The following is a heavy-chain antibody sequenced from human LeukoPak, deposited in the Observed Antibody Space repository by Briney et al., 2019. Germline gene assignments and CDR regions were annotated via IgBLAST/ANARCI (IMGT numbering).Heavy chain of an antibody. Sequence: ASVKVSCKASGGTFSSYAISWVRQAPGQGLEWMGGIIPILGTANYAQKFQGRVTITADKSTSTAYMELSSLRSEDTAVYYCASTTLDWAAAGIRLNQKWFDPWGQGTLVTVSS. CDR2: IIPILGTA. CDR1: GGTFSSYA. J-gene: IGHJ5*02. V-gene: IGHV1-69*10. D-gene: IGHD6-13*01. CDR3: ASTTLDWAAAGIRLNQKWFDP.